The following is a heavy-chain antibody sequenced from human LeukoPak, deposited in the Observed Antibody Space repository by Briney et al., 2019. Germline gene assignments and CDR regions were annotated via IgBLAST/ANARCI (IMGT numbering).Heavy chain of an antibody. CDR3: ARRDYSNYVRGVYY. V-gene: IGHV4-39*01. CDR1: GGSISSSSYY. D-gene: IGHD4-11*01. CDR2: IYYSGST. J-gene: IGHJ4*02. Sequence: SETLSFTCTVSGGSISSSSYYWGWIRQPPGKGPEWIGSIYYSGSTYYNPSLKSRVTISVDTSKNQFSLKLSFVTAADTAVYYCARRDYSNYVRGVYYWGQGTLVTVSS.